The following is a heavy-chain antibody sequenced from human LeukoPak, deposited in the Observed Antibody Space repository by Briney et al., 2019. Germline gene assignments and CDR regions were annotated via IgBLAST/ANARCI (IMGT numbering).Heavy chain of an antibody. V-gene: IGHV4-61*02. CDR1: GGSISSGSYY. J-gene: IGHJ3*02. CDR3: ARDTAGRAFDI. CDR2: IYTSGST. Sequence: SQTLSLTCTVSGGSISSGSYYWSWIRQPAGKGLEWIGRIYTSGSTNYNPSLKSRVTISVDTSKNQFSLKLSSVTAADTAVYYCARDTAGRAFDIWGQGTMVTVSS. D-gene: IGHD5-18*01.